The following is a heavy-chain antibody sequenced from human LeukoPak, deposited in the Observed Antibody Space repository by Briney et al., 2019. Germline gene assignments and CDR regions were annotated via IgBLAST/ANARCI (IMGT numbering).Heavy chain of an antibody. CDR3: ARDRAYCSSTSCYDYYYYMDV. D-gene: IGHD2-2*01. V-gene: IGHV3-23*01. J-gene: IGHJ6*03. Sequence: GGSLRLSCAASGFTFSNYAMVWVRQAPGKGLEWVSTISGSGGSAYYADSVKGRFTISRDNSKNSLYLQMNSLRDEDTAVYYCARDRAYCSSTSCYDYYYYMDVWGKGTTVTVSS. CDR2: ISGSGGSA. CDR1: GFTFSNYA.